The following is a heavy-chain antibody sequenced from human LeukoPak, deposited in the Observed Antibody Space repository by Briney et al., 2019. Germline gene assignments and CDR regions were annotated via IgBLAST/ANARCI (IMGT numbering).Heavy chain of an antibody. V-gene: IGHV3-7*01. CDR1: GFTFSSYW. Sequence: PGGSLRLSCAASGFTFSSYWMSWVRQAPGEGLEWVANIKQDGSEKYYVDSVKGRFTISRDNAKNSLYLQMNSLRAEDTAVYYCASIAAALSYYYYYYMDVWGKGTTVTVSS. CDR2: IKQDGSEK. D-gene: IGHD6-13*01. J-gene: IGHJ6*03. CDR3: ASIAAALSYYYYYYMDV.